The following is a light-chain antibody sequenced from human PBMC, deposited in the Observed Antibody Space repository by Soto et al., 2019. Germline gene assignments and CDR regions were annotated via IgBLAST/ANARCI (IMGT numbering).Light chain of an antibody. CDR2: DTS. V-gene: IGLV7-46*01. J-gene: IGLJ2*01. CDR3: LLSYNAARV. CDR1: TGAVTSNHH. Sequence: QAVVTQEPSLTVSPGGTGTLTCGSSTGAVTSNHHPYWFQQKAGQAPRTLIYDTSNKHSWTPARFSGSLLGDKAALTLSGAQPEDDAQYYCLLSYNAARVFGGGTKLTVL.